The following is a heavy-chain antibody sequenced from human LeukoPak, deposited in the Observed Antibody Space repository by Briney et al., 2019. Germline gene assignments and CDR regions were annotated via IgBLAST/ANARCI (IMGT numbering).Heavy chain of an antibody. CDR2: IKQDGSEK. D-gene: IGHD6-13*01. V-gene: IGHV3-7*01. Sequence: GGSLRLSCAASGFTFSSYWMTWVRQAPGKGLEWVANIKQDGSEKYYVDSVKGRFTISRDNAKNSLYLQMNSLRAEDTAVYYCARDPPLIAAAGSRYFQHWGQGILVTVSS. J-gene: IGHJ1*01. CDR3: ARDPPLIAAAGSRYFQH. CDR1: GFTFSSYW.